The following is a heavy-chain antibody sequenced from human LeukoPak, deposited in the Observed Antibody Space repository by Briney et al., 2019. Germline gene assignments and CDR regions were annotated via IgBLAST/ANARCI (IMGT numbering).Heavy chain of an antibody. V-gene: IGHV3-7*01. J-gene: IGHJ6*03. CDR2: IKQDGSEK. Sequence: PGGSLRLSCAASGFTFSSYWMSWVRQAPGKGLEWVANIKQDGSEKYYVDSVKGRFTISRDNAKNSLYLQMNSLRAEDTAVYYCARNHYYDSSGYYVDYYYYYMDVWGKGTTVTISS. D-gene: IGHD3-22*01. CDR1: GFTFSSYW. CDR3: ARNHYYDSSGYYVDYYYYYMDV.